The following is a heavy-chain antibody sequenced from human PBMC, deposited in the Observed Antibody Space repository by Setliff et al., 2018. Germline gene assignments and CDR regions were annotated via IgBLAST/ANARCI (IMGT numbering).Heavy chain of an antibody. CDR3: AGGYPSNFDY. CDR2: ISYDGSNK. CDR1: GFTFSSYA. Sequence: GSLRLSCAASGFTFSSYAMHWVRQAPGKGLEWVAVISYDGSNKYYADSVKGRFTISRDNAKNSLYLQMDSLRVEDTAVYYCAGGYPSNFDYWGQGTLVTVSS. D-gene: IGHD3-22*01. J-gene: IGHJ4*02. V-gene: IGHV3-30-3*01.